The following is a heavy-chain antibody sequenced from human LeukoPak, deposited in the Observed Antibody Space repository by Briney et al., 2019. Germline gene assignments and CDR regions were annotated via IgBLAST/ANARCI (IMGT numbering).Heavy chain of an antibody. CDR3: AKAYYQLLLNFDY. J-gene: IGHJ4*02. Sequence: GRSLRLSCAASGFTFSSYAMHWVRQAPGKGLEWVAVISYDGSNKYYADSVKGRFTISRDNSKNTLYLQMNSLRAEDTAVYYCAKAYYQLLLNFDYWGQGTLVTVSS. CDR2: ISYDGSNK. CDR1: GFTFSSYA. V-gene: IGHV3-30-3*01. D-gene: IGHD2-2*01.